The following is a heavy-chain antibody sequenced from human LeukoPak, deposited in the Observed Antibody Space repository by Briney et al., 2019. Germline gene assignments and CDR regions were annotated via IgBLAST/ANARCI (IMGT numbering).Heavy chain of an antibody. CDR2: IRSKAYGGTT. Sequence: PGRSLRLSCTASGFTFGDYAMSWVRQAPGKGLEWVGFIRSKAYGGTTEYAASVKGRFTISRDDSKSIAYLQMNSLKTEDTAVYYCTSRRGYSYGYYSDYWGQGTLVTVSS. CDR3: TSRRGYSYGYYSDY. V-gene: IGHV3-49*04. D-gene: IGHD5-18*01. J-gene: IGHJ4*02. CDR1: GFTFGDYA.